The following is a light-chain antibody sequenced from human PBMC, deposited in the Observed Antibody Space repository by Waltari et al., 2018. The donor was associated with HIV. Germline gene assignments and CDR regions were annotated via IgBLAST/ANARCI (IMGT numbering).Light chain of an antibody. Sequence: QSVLTQPPSASGTPGQRVTISCSGSSSNIVSNYVYWYQPLPGTAPKLLIYRNNQRPSGVPDRFSGSKSGTSASLAISGLRSEDEAEYYCAAWDDSLSGYVFGTGTKVTVL. V-gene: IGLV1-47*01. CDR3: AAWDDSLSGYV. CDR1: SSNIVSNY. J-gene: IGLJ1*01. CDR2: RNN.